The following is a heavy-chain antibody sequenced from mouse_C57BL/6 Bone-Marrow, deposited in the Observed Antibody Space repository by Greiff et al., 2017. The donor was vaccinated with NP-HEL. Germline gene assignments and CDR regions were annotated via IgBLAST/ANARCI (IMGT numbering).Heavy chain of an antibody. D-gene: IGHD2-2*01. CDR2: ISDGGSYT. V-gene: IGHV5-4*03. J-gene: IGHJ2*01. Sequence: EVKLMESGGGLVKPGGSLKLSCAASGFTFSSYAMSWVRQTPEKRLEWVATISDGGSYTYYPDNVKGRFTISRDNAKNNLYLQMSHLKSEDTAMYYCARSVVTTEDFDYWGHGTTLTVSS. CDR3: ARSVVTTEDFDY. CDR1: GFTFSSYA.